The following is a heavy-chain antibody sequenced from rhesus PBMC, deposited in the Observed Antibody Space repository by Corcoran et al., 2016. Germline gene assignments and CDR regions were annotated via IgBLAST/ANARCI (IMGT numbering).Heavy chain of an antibody. D-gene: IGHD5-24*01. CDR1: GGPISSNY. V-gene: IGHV4-173*01. Sequence: QVQLQESGPGLVKPSETLSLTCAVSGGPISSNYWSWIRPPPGKGLERTGRITVNYETTDDHPPLRSQGTISTDASKNQFSLKLSSVAAADTAVYYCARERGGTGFYWGQGVLVTVSS. J-gene: IGHJ4*01. CDR2: ITVNYETT. CDR3: ARERGGTGFY.